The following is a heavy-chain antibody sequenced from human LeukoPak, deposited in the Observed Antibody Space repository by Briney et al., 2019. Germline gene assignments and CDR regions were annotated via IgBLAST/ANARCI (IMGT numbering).Heavy chain of an antibody. CDR3: ARARGAVAGLFDY. Sequence: SETLSLTCTVSGGSISSYYWSWIRQPPGKGLEWIGYIYYSGSTNYNPSLKSRVTISEDTSKNQFSLKLSSVTAADTAVYYCARARGAVAGLFDYWGQGTLVTVSS. CDR2: IYYSGST. D-gene: IGHD6-19*01. CDR1: GGSISSYY. J-gene: IGHJ4*02. V-gene: IGHV4-59*01.